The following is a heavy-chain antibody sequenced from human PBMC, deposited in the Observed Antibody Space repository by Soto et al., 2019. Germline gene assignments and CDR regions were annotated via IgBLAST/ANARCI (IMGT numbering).Heavy chain of an antibody. CDR2: IYYSGST. CDR1: GGSISSGGYY. Sequence: SETLSLTCTVSGGSISSGGYYWSWIRQRPGKGLEWIGYIYYSGSTYYNPSLKSRVTISVDTSKNQFSLKLSSVTAADTAVYYCARELETSLDPWGQGTLVTVSS. V-gene: IGHV4-31*03. CDR3: ARELETSLDP. D-gene: IGHD3-3*01. J-gene: IGHJ5*02.